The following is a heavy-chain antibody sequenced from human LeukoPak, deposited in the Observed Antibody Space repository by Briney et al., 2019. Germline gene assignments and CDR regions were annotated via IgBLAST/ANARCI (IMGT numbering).Heavy chain of an antibody. Sequence: PSETLSLTCTVSGGSISSSSYYWGWIRQPPGKGLEWIGSIYYSGSTYYNPSLKSRFTISVATSKNQFSLKLSSVTAADTAVYYCARESPDGDYGYYYYMDVWGKGTTVTISS. J-gene: IGHJ6*03. D-gene: IGHD4-17*01. CDR2: IYYSGST. V-gene: IGHV4-39*07. CDR3: ARESPDGDYGYYYYMDV. CDR1: GGSISSSSYY.